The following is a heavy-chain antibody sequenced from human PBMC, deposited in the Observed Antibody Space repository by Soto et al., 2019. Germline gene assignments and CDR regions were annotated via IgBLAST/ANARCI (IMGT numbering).Heavy chain of an antibody. CDR3: ARGGYYDSSWGKLSHYGLDV. J-gene: IGHJ6*02. D-gene: IGHD3-16*01. CDR1: GYTFIRYG. Sequence: QVQLAQSPGEVKKPGASVRVSCKATGYTFIRYGIAWVRQAPGQGFEWMGWISPYNDHTVYAQKFQGRVTMTADTSTRTVYMNLRGLKSDDTAVYFCARGGYYDSSWGKLSHYGLDVWGQGTSVSVSS. V-gene: IGHV1-18*01. CDR2: ISPYNDHT.